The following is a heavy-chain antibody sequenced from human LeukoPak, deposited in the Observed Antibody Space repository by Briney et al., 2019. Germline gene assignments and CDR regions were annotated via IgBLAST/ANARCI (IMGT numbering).Heavy chain of an antibody. D-gene: IGHD6-13*01. J-gene: IGHJ4*02. CDR3: AKEPAAGTTFDY. Sequence: GGSLRLSCAASGFTFSSYAMSWVRQAPGKGLEWVSGISTSGYSTHYADSVKGRFTISRDNSKNTLYLQMNSLRAEDMAIYYCAKEPAAGTTFDYWGQGTLVTVSS. CDR2: ISTSGYST. V-gene: IGHV3-23*01. CDR1: GFTFSSYA.